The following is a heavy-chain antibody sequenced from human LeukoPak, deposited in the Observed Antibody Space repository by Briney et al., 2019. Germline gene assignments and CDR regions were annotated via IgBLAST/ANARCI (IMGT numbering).Heavy chain of an antibody. D-gene: IGHD6-13*01. V-gene: IGHV4-34*01. J-gene: IGHJ4*02. CDR3: AREAAAGTDY. CDR2: INHSGST. CDR1: GGSFSGYY. Sequence: SETLSLTCAVYGGSFSGYYWSWIRQPPGKGLVWIGEINHSGSTNYNPSLKSRVTISVDTSKNQFSLKLSSVTAADTAVYYCAREAAAGTDYWGQGTLVTVSS.